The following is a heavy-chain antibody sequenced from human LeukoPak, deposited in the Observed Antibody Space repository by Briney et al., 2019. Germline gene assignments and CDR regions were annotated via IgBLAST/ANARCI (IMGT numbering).Heavy chain of an antibody. Sequence: PSETLSLTCTVSGGSISSSSYYWGWIRQPPGKGLEWIGSIYYSGSTYYNPSLKSRVTISVDTSKNRFSLKLSSVTAADTAVYYCASPPARITIFGVLTPEHYYYYMDVWGKGTTVTVSS. D-gene: IGHD3-3*01. CDR3: ASPPARITIFGVLTPEHYYYYMDV. CDR1: GGSISSSSYY. CDR2: IYYSGST. J-gene: IGHJ6*03. V-gene: IGHV4-39*01.